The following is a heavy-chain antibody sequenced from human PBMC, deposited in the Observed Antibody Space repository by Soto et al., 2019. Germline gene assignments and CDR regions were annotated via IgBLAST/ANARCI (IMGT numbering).Heavy chain of an antibody. J-gene: IGHJ6*03. V-gene: IGHV3-23*01. D-gene: IGHD3-16*01. CDR1: GFTFSSYA. Sequence: GGSLRLSCAASGFTFSSYAMSWVRQAPGKGLEWVSAISGSGGSTYYADSVKGRFTISRDNSKNTLYLQMNSLRAEDTAVYYCGGEVWYSYYYYYMDVWGKGTTVTVSS. CDR2: ISGSGGST. CDR3: GGEVWYSYYYYYMDV.